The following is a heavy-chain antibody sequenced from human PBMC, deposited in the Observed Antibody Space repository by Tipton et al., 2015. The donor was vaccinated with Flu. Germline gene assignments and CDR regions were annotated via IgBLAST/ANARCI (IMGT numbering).Heavy chain of an antibody. CDR1: GYTFTAHY. V-gene: IGHV1-2*02. CDR2: INPNDNGT. J-gene: IGHJ3*02. Sequence: QSGAEVKKPGASVKVSCKGSGYTFTAHYMHWVRQAPGQGLEWMGWINPNDNGTRYPQKFQGRVTMTRDTPISTVYMELSRLSSDDTAVYYCARDGAGYNGAFDMWGQGTMVTVSS. D-gene: IGHD5-24*01. CDR3: ARDGAGYNGAFDM.